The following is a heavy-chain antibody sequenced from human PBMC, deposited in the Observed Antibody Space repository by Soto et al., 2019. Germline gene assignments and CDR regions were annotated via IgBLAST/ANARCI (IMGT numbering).Heavy chain of an antibody. D-gene: IGHD2-15*01. CDR2: IDPSDSYT. Sequence: GESLKISCKGSGYRFTSYWISWVRQMPGKGLEWMGRIDPSDSYTNYSPSFQGHVTISADKSISTAYLQWSSLKASDTAMYYCARPPWDCSGGSCYYPGGMDVWGQGTTVTVSS. J-gene: IGHJ6*02. CDR1: GYRFTSYW. CDR3: ARPPWDCSGGSCYYPGGMDV. V-gene: IGHV5-10-1*01.